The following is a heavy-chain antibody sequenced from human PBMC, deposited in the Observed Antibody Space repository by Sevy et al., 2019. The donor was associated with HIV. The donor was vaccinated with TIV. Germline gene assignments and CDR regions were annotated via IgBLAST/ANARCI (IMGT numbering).Heavy chain of an antibody. CDR3: ASGSLDSTGNPFDY. J-gene: IGHJ4*02. V-gene: IGHV3-21*01. Sequence: GGSLRLSCAASGFTFSIYTMNWVRQAPGKGLEWVSSISSSSTYIYYADSVRGRFTISRDNAKNSLYLQMHSLRAEDTAVYYCASGSLDSTGNPFDYWGQGTLVTVSS. CDR1: GFTFSIYT. D-gene: IGHD3-22*01. CDR2: ISSSSTYI.